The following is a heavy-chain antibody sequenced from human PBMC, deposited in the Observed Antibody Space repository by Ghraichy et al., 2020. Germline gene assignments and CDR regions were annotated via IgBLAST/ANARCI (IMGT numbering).Heavy chain of an antibody. Sequence: ASVKVSCKASGYTFTGYYMHWVRQAPGQGLEWMGWINPNSGGTNYAQKFQGRVTMTRDTSISTAYMELSRLRSDDTAVYYCARDLPQQQLLNWFDPWGQGTLVTVSS. CDR1: GYTFTGYY. CDR3: ARDLPQQQLLNWFDP. CDR2: INPNSGGT. J-gene: IGHJ5*02. D-gene: IGHD6-13*01. V-gene: IGHV1-2*02.